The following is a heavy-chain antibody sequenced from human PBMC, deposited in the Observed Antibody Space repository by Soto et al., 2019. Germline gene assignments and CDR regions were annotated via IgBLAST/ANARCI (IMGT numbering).Heavy chain of an antibody. CDR1: GGSISSGDYY. J-gene: IGHJ6*02. CDR3: ARVSAHSYYDSRGYILRSPYGMDV. Sequence: QVQLQESGPGLVKPSQTLSLTCTVSGGSISSGDYYWSWIRQPPGKGLEWIGYIYYSGSTYYNPSLKSRVTISVDTPTHPFSRKLSSATAADTAVYHCARVSAHSYYDSRGYILRSPYGMDVWGQGTTVTVSS. D-gene: IGHD3-22*01. CDR2: IYYSGST. V-gene: IGHV4-30-4*01.